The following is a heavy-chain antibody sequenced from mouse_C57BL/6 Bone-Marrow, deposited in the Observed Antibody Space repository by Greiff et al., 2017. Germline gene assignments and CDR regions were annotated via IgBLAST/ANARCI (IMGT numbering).Heavy chain of an antibody. Sequence: QVQLQQSGAELVKPGASVKLSCKASGYTFTEYTIHWVKQRSGQGLEWIGWFYPGSGSIKYNEKFKDKDTLTADKSSSTVYMELSRLTSEDSAVYVCARHEDEGGGNTPYWYFDVWGTGTTVTVSS. CDR3: ARHEDEGGGNTPYWYFDV. D-gene: IGHD5-1-1*01. J-gene: IGHJ1*03. CDR2: FYPGSGSI. V-gene: IGHV1-62-2*01. CDR1: GYTFTEYT.